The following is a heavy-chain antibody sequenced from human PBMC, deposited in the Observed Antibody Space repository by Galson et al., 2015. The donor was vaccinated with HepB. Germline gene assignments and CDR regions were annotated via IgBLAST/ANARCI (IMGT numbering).Heavy chain of an antibody. CDR2: IDPSDSKT. D-gene: IGHD2-2*01. CDR3: AREYATSMPHDY. V-gene: IGHV5-10-1*01. J-gene: IGHJ4*02. CDR1: GYSFISYW. Sequence: QSGAEVKKPGESLRISCKGSGYSFISYWITWVRQMPGKGLEWMGNIDPSDSKTNYSPSFQGHVTISADKSINTAYLQWSSLKASDTAIYYCAREYATSMPHDYWGQGTLVTVSS.